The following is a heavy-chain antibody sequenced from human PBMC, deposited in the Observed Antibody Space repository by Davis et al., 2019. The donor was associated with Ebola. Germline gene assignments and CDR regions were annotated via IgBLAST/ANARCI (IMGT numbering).Heavy chain of an antibody. Sequence: MPSETLSLTCTVSGGSISSYYWSWIRQPPGKGPEWTGYIYYSGSTNYNPSLKSRVTISVDTSKNQFSLKLSSVTAADTAVYYCASSSSSWFWYFDLWGRGTLVTVSS. D-gene: IGHD6-13*01. CDR1: GGSISSYY. CDR2: IYYSGST. CDR3: ASSSSSWFWYFDL. J-gene: IGHJ2*01. V-gene: IGHV4-59*01.